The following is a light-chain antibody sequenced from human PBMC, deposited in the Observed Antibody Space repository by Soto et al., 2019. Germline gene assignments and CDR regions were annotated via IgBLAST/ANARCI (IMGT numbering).Light chain of an antibody. CDR1: QSISSY. CDR3: QQSYSTPPKMFSTWT. Sequence: DIQMTQSPSSLSASVGDRVTITCRASQSISSYLNWYQQKPGKAPKLLIYAASSFQSGVPSRFSGSGSGTDFTLTISSLQPEDFATYYCQQSYSTPPKMFSTWTFGQGTKVEIK. J-gene: IGKJ1*01. V-gene: IGKV1-39*01. CDR2: AAS.